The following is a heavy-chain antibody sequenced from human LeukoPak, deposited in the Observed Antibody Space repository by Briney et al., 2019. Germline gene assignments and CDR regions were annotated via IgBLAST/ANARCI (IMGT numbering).Heavy chain of an antibody. V-gene: IGHV3-23*01. CDR3: AREGYTSDYAGAFDI. J-gene: IGHJ3*02. CDR1: GSTLRNYI. D-gene: IGHD2-2*01. Sequence: GGSLRLSCVASGSTLRNYIMTWVRQAPGKGLEWVSRMSIIDDSIYYADSVKGRFTISRDNSKSTLSLQMSSLRAEDTGVYYCAREGYTSDYAGAFDIWGQGSVVTVSS. CDR2: MSIIDDSI.